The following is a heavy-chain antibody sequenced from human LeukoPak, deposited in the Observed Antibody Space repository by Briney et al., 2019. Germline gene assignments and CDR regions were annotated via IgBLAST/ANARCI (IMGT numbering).Heavy chain of an antibody. Sequence: PETLSLTCTVSGGSISSSSYYWGWIRQPPGKGLEWIGSIYYSGSTYYNPSLKSRVTISVDTSKNQFSLKLSSVTAADTAVYYCARRVGYDSSGYYLSLFDYWGQGTLVTVSS. V-gene: IGHV4-39*07. D-gene: IGHD3-22*01. CDR2: IYYSGST. CDR3: ARRVGYDSSGYYLSLFDY. J-gene: IGHJ4*02. CDR1: GGSISSSSYY.